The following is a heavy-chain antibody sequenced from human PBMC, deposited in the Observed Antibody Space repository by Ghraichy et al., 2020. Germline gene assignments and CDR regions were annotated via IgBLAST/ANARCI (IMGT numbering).Heavy chain of an antibody. CDR3: AREGQDYDILTGYYTYDAFDI. Sequence: GESLNISCAASGFTFSRYWMHWVRQAPGKGLVWVSRIKSDGSSTSYVDSVKGRFTISRDNANNTLYLQMNSLRAEDTAVYYCAREGQDYDILTGYYTYDAFDIWGQGRMVTVSS. D-gene: IGHD3-9*01. CDR2: IKSDGSST. V-gene: IGHV3-74*01. J-gene: IGHJ3*02. CDR1: GFTFSRYW.